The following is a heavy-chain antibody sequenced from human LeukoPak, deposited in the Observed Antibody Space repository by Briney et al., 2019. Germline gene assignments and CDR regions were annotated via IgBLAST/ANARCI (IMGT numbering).Heavy chain of an antibody. CDR1: GFRFTSYW. V-gene: IGHV5-51*01. Sequence: GESLKISCQGSGFRFTSYWIAWVRQTPEKGLEWMGIIYPGDSDTRYSPSFQGQVTISADRSISTAYLQWSSLKASDTAMYYCARQSYSAYPADYWGQGTLVTVSS. D-gene: IGHD5-12*01. J-gene: IGHJ4*02. CDR3: ARQSYSAYPADY. CDR2: IYPGDSDT.